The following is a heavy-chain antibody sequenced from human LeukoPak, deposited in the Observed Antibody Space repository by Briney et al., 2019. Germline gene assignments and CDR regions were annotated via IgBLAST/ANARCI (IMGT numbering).Heavy chain of an antibody. CDR3: TRGYSGVDY. D-gene: IGHD5-12*01. J-gene: IGHJ4*02. V-gene: IGHV3-53*01. Sequence: GGSLRLSCAASGFTVSSNDMSWVRQAPGKGLEWVSVIYSGGSPYYADSVKGRFTISRDNAKNLLYLQMNSLRAEDTAVYYCTRGYSGVDYWGQGTLVTVSS. CDR1: GFTVSSND. CDR2: IYSGGSP.